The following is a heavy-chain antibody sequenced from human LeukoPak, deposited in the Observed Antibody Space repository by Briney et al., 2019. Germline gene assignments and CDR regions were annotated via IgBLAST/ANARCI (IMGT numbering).Heavy chain of an antibody. CDR3: VREIIRLGQDDYFDY. J-gene: IGHJ4*02. D-gene: IGHD3-3*01. CDR2: ISTSSSYI. V-gene: IGHV3-21*01. CDR1: GFTFSRYN. Sequence: GGSLRLSCAASGFTFSRYNLNWVRQAPGKGLGWVSSISTSSSYIYYADSVKGRFTISRDNAKNSLSLQMNSLRAEDTAVYYCVREIIRLGQDDYFDYWGQGTQVTVSS.